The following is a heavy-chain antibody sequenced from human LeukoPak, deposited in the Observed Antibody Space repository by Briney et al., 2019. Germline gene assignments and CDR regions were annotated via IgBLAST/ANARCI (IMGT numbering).Heavy chain of an antibody. V-gene: IGHV1-69*13. CDR2: TIPIFGTA. CDR3: ARENQYCSSTSCYNWAYAFDI. CDR1: GGTFSSYA. D-gene: IGHD2-2*02. Sequence: ASVKVSCKASGGTFSSYAISWVRQAPGQGLEWMGGTIPIFGTANYAQRFQGRVTITADESTSTAYMELSSLRSEDTAVYYCARENQYCSSTSCYNWAYAFDIWGQGTMVTVSS. J-gene: IGHJ3*02.